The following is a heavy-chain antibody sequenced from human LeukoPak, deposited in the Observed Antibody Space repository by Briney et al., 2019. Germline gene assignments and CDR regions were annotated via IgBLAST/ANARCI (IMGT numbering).Heavy chain of an antibody. D-gene: IGHD3-10*01. CDR3: ARERVVRGSFDY. J-gene: IGHJ4*02. CDR2: INPNSGGT. CDR1: GYTITGYY. V-gene: IGHV1-2*06. Sequence: ASVKVSCKASGYTITGYYMHWVRQAPGQGLEWMGRINPNSGGTNYAQKFQGRVTMTRDTSISTAYMELSRLRSDDTAVYYCARERVVRGSFDYWGQGTLVTVSS.